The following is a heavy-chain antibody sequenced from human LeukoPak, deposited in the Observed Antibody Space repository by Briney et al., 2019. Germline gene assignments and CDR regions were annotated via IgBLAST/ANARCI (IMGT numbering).Heavy chain of an antibody. Sequence: ASVKVSCKASGYTFTGYYMHWVRQAPGQGLEWMGWINPNSGGTNYAQKFQGRVTMTRDTSISTAYMELSRLRSDDTAAYYCARDSGYSGYDSWFDPWGQGTLVTVSS. J-gene: IGHJ5*02. D-gene: IGHD5-12*01. CDR2: INPNSGGT. CDR1: GYTFTGYY. CDR3: ARDSGYSGYDSWFDP. V-gene: IGHV1-2*02.